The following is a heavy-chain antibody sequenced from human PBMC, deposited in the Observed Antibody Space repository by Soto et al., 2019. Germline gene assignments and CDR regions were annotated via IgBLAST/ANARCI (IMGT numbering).Heavy chain of an antibody. Sequence: SETLSLTCAVSGYSISSGYFWGWIRQPPGKGLEWIGSIYYSGSTYYNPSLKSRVTISVDTSKNQFSLKLSSVTAADTAVYYCARQINTYYDFWSGYSDLYYYYGMDVWGQGTTVTVSS. CDR1: GYSISSGYF. D-gene: IGHD3-3*01. V-gene: IGHV4-38-2*01. CDR2: IYYSGST. J-gene: IGHJ6*02. CDR3: ARQINTYYDFWSGYSDLYYYYGMDV.